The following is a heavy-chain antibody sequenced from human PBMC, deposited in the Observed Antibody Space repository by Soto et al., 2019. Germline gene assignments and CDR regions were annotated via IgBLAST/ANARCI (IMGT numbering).Heavy chain of an antibody. D-gene: IGHD6-13*01. CDR3: ARDKWRAGAGGFYGMDV. Sequence: QLQLQEAGSGLVKPSQTLSLTCAVSGDSISSGGNSWNWIRQPPGKGLEWVGYIFHSGTTYYNPSLKSRVTISLDRSKNQFSLKLTSVTAADTAVYYCARDKWRAGAGGFYGMDVWGQGTTVTVS. V-gene: IGHV4-30-2*01. CDR1: GDSISSGGNS. J-gene: IGHJ6*02. CDR2: IFHSGTT.